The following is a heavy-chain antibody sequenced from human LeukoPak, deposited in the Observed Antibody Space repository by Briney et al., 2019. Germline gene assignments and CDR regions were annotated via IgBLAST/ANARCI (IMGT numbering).Heavy chain of an antibody. J-gene: IGHJ6*02. CDR1: GGSISSYY. CDR3: GRQYQHLGIDL. V-gene: IGHV4-59*08. D-gene: IGHD2-2*01. CDR2: IYYSGST. Sequence: SETLSLTCTVSGGSISSYYWSWVRQPPGKGLEWIGYIYYSGSTNYNPSLKSRVTISVDTSKNQISLKLSSVTAGDTGGDFCGRQYQHLGIDLWGQGTTVAVSS.